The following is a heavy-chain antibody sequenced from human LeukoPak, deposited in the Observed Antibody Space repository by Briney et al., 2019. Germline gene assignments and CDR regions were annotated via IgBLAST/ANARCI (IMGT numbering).Heavy chain of an antibody. CDR2: INHSGST. CDR3: ARGPPFGTGTTKDEYFQH. CDR1: GGSFSGYY. Sequence: SETLFLTCAVYGGSFSGYYWSWIRQPPGKGLEWIGEINHSGSTNYNPSLKSRVTISVDTSKNQFSLKLSSVTAADTAVYYCARGPPFGTGTTKDEYFQHWGQGTLVTVSS. D-gene: IGHD1-7*01. J-gene: IGHJ1*01. V-gene: IGHV4-34*01.